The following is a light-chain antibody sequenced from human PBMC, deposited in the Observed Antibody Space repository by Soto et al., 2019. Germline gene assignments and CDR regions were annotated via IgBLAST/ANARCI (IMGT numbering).Light chain of an antibody. CDR1: QTLLYFANNLNY. CDR3: QQYINDLPA. Sequence: IVMTQSPESLALSLGERATINCKSSQTLLYFANNLNYLALYQQKPGQPPRLLIYWASTRESGVPDRFSGSGSGTDFTLTISSLQAEDVAVYYCQQYINDLPAFGQGTKVDIK. CDR2: WAS. J-gene: IGKJ1*01. V-gene: IGKV4-1*01.